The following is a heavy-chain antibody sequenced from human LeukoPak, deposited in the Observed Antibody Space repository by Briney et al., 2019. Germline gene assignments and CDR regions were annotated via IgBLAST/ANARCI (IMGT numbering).Heavy chain of an antibody. D-gene: IGHD5-12*01. Sequence: SETLSLTCAVYGGSFSGYYWSWIRQPPGKGLEWIGEINHSGITFYNPSLKSRVTISVDTSKNQFSLRVHSVTAADTAMYYCASISGYAFDYWGQGTLVTVSS. V-gene: IGHV4-34*01. J-gene: IGHJ4*02. CDR1: GGSFSGYY. CDR2: INHSGIT. CDR3: ASISGYAFDY.